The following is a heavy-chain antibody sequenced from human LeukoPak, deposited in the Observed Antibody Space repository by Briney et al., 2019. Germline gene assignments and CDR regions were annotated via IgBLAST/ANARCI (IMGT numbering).Heavy chain of an antibody. CDR1: GGTFSSYA. V-gene: IGHV1-69*01. CDR2: TIPIFGTA. J-gene: IGHJ3*02. D-gene: IGHD4-17*01. Sequence: SVKVSCKASGGTFSSYAISWVRQAPGQGLEWMGGTIPIFGTANYAQKFQGRVTITADESTSTAYMELSSLRSEDTAVYYCARNGDYDDAFDIWGQGTMVTVSS. CDR3: ARNGDYDDAFDI.